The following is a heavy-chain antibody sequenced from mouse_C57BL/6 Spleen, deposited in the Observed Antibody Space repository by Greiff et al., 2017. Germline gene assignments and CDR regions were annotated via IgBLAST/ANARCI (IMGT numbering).Heavy chain of an antibody. D-gene: IGHD2-3*01. CDR2: IYPRDGST. CDR3: ARYYDGYYVWYFDV. V-gene: IGHV1-78*01. J-gene: IGHJ1*03. CDR1: GYTFTDHT. Sequence: VKLVESDAELVKPGASVKISCKVSGYTFTDHTIHWMKQRPEQGLEWIGYIYPRDGSTKYNEKFKGKDTLTADQSSSTAYMQLNSLTSEDSAVYFCARYYDGYYVWYFDVWGTGTTVTVSS.